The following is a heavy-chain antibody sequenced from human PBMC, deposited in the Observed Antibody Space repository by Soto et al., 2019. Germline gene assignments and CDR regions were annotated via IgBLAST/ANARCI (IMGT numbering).Heavy chain of an antibody. CDR2: IWYDGSKE. D-gene: IGHD6-13*01. CDR3: ARRSSSWDFDY. V-gene: IGHV3-33*01. Sequence: PGGSLRLSCAASGFTVSGYGMHWVRQAPGKGLEWVAVIWYDGSKEYYADSVKGRFTISRDSSKNTLYLQMNSLRAEDTAVDYCARRSSSWDFDYWGQGTLVTVSS. J-gene: IGHJ4*02. CDR1: GFTVSGYG.